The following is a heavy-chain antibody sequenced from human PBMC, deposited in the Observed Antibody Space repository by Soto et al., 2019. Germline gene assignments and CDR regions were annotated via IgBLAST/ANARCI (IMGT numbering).Heavy chain of an antibody. CDR3: ARGCLRFVIYFGY. J-gene: IGHJ4*02. D-gene: IGHD3-3*01. CDR1: GFTFSSYG. Sequence: GGSLTLSCAASGFTFSSYGMHWVRQAPGKGLEWVAVIWYDGSNKYYADSVKGRFTISRDNSKNMLYLQMNSLRAEDTAVYYCARGCLRFVIYFGYCGQGTLVTVCS. CDR2: IWYDGSNK. V-gene: IGHV3-33*01.